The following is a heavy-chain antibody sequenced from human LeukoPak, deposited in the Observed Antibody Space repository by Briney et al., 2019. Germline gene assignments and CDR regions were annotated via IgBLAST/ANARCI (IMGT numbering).Heavy chain of an antibody. CDR1: GLSLSTYV. D-gene: IGHD2-2*02. CDR3: AKVIVVVPAAIPYFDY. CDR2: ISGSGGST. J-gene: IGHJ4*02. Sequence: GGSLRLSCAASGLSLSTYVMSWVRQAPGKGLEWVSTISGSGGSTFYADSVKGRFTIPRDNSKNTLYLQMNSLRAEDTAVYYCAKVIVVVPAAIPYFDYWGQGTLVTVSS. V-gene: IGHV3-23*01.